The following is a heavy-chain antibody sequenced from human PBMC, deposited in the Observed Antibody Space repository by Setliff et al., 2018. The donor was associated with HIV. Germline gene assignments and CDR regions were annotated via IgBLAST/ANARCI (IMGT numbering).Heavy chain of an antibody. Sequence: SETLSLTCTVSGGLISSHIYQWGWIRQPPGKGLEWIGSIYYSGTTYYNPSLKSRLTISIGTSMNQFSLRLNALTAADTAVYYCARLGGNWGYWFDPWSQGTLVTVSS. CDR3: ARLGGNWGYWFDP. CDR1: GGLISSHIYQ. D-gene: IGHD7-27*01. V-gene: IGHV4-39*01. J-gene: IGHJ5*02. CDR2: IYYSGTT.